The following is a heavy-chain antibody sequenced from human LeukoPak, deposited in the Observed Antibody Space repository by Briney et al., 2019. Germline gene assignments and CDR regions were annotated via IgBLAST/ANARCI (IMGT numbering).Heavy chain of an antibody. CDR2: ISYDGSNK. CDR3: ATGYSAWSFGY. J-gene: IGHJ4*02. V-gene: IGHV3-30-3*01. CDR1: GVTFSSYA. D-gene: IGHD6-19*01. Sequence: PGRSLRLPCAAPGVTFSSYAMYWVRQAPGKGLDWVAVISYDGSNKYYADSVKGRFTISRDNSKNTLYLQMNSLRAEDTAMYFCATGYSAWSFGYWGQGTLVTVSS.